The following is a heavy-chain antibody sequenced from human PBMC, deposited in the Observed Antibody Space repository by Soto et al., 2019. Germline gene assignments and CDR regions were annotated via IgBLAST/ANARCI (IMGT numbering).Heavy chain of an antibody. J-gene: IGHJ4*02. D-gene: IGHD6-19*01. V-gene: IGHV1-69*01. CDR1: GGTFSSYP. Sequence: QVQLVQSGAEVKKPGSSVKVSCKASGGTFSSYPLSWVRQAPGQGLEWMRGIIPIFGTTKYAQKFQGRVTIIADESTTTAYMELSSLRSEDTAVYYCAMIDYSSGSDYWGQGTLVTVSS. CDR2: IIPIFGTT. CDR3: AMIDYSSGSDY.